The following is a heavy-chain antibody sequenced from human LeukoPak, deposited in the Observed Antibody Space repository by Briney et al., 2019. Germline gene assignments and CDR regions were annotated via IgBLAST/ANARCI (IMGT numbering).Heavy chain of an antibody. Sequence: GGSLRLSCTASGFTFSSYAMSWVRQAPGKGLEWVSAVSGSGGSTYYADSVKGRFTISRDISKNTLYLQMSSLRAEDTAVYYCARRSGIAVAGAFDYWGQGTLVTVSS. CDR3: ARRSGIAVAGAFDY. CDR2: VSGSGGST. J-gene: IGHJ4*02. CDR1: GFTFSSYA. D-gene: IGHD6-19*01. V-gene: IGHV3-23*01.